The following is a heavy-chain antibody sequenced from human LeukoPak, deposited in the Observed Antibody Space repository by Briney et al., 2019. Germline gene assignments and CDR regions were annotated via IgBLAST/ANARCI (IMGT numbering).Heavy chain of an antibody. J-gene: IGHJ6*04. V-gene: IGHV4-34*01. CDR3: ARGRRYYYGSGSYYTAARVHYYYGMDV. Sequence: PSETLSLTCAVYGGSFSGYYWSWIRQPPGEGLEWIGEINHSGDTKYNPSLKSRVTILVDTSKNQFSLKLSSVTAADTAVYYSARGRRYYYGSGSYYTAARVHYYYGMDVWGKGTTVTVSS. D-gene: IGHD3-10*01. CDR1: GGSFSGYY. CDR2: INHSGDT.